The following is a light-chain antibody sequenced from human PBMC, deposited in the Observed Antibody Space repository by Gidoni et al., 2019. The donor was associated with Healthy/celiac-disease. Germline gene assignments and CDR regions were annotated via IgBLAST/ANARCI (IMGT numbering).Light chain of an antibody. CDR1: QSVSSY. V-gene: IGKV3-11*01. J-gene: IGKJ3*01. CDR3: QQRSNWPAGFT. Sequence: DIVLTQSPATLSLSPGERATLSCRASQSVSSYLAWYQQKPGQAPRLLIYDASNRASAIPARFSGSGSGTDFTLTISSLEPEDFAVYYCQQRSNWPAGFTFGPGTKVDIK. CDR2: DAS.